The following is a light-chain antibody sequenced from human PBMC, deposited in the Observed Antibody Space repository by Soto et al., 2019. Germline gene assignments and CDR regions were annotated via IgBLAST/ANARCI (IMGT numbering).Light chain of an antibody. CDR2: GAS. Sequence: EMGITQARGSLSATPGERSTLSCRASQSVSSNLAWYQQKPGQAPRLLIYGASTRATGIPARFSGSGSGTEFTLTISSLQSEDFAVYYCQPYTTWPPWTSCQGAKLDIK. J-gene: IGKJ1*01. CDR1: QSVSSN. V-gene: IGKV3-15*01. CDR3: QPYTTWPPWT.